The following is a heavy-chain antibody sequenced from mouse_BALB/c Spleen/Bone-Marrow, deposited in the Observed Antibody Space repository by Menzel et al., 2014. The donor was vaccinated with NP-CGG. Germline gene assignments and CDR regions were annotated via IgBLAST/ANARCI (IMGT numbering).Heavy chain of an antibody. CDR1: GYNLTSYW. D-gene: IGHD1-1*01. V-gene: IGHV1S81*02. CDR3: ARGLYGAMDY. J-gene: IGHJ4*01. CDR2: INPRSGRT. Sequence: QVHVKQSGAELVKPGASVKLSCKASGYNLTSYWMYWVIQRPGQGLEWIGEINPRSGRTNYNEKFKSRATLTVDKSSSTAYMHLSSLTSEDSAVYYCARGLYGAMDYWGQGTSVTVSS.